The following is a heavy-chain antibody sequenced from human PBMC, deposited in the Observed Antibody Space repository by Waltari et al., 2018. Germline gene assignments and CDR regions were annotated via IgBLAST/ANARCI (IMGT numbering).Heavy chain of an antibody. CDR3: ARQFSSGWYSEY. J-gene: IGHJ4*02. D-gene: IGHD6-19*01. CDR2: INHSGST. Sequence: QVQLQQWGAGLLKPSAPLSLTCAVYGGSFSGYYWSWIRQSPGKGLEWIGEINHSGSTNYNPSLKSRVTISVDTSKNQFSLKVSSVTAADTAVYYCARQFSSGWYSEYWGQGTLVTVSS. CDR1: GGSFSGYY. V-gene: IGHV4-34*01.